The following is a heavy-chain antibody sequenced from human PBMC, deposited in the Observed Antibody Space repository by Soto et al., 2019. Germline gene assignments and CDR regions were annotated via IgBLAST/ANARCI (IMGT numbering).Heavy chain of an antibody. J-gene: IGHJ2*01. CDR3: AKTVEMAGLVGDWYFDL. D-gene: IGHD2-8*02. V-gene: IGHV3-23*01. Sequence: EVQLLESGGGLVQPGGSLRLSCAASGFTFSSYAMSWVRQAPGKGLEWVSAISGSGGSTYYADSVKGRFTISRDNSKNTLYLQMNSLRAEDTAVYYCAKTVEMAGLVGDWYFDLWGRGTLVTVSS. CDR1: GFTFSSYA. CDR2: ISGSGGST.